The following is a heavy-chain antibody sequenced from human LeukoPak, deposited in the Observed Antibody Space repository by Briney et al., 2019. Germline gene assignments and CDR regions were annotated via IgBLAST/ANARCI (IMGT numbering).Heavy chain of an antibody. J-gene: IGHJ4*02. CDR3: ARDRDCFGSGSYYMEDS. Sequence: ASVKVSCKASGYTVTNYYMHWVRQAPGQGLEWMGIINPSGGSTNYAQKFQGRVTMTRDTSTSTVYMELSSLRSEDTAVYYCARDRDCFGSGSYYMEDSWGQGTLVTVSS. CDR1: GYTVTNYY. CDR2: INPSGGST. D-gene: IGHD3-10*01. V-gene: IGHV1-46*01.